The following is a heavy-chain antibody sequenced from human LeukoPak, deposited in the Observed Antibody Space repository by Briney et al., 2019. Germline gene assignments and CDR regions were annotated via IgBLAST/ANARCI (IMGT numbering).Heavy chain of an antibody. Sequence: GGSLRLSCAASGFTFSSYSMSWVRQAPGKGLEWVANIKQDGSEKCYVDSVKGRFTISRDNAKNSLYLQMNSLRAEDTAVYYCARSPTTVTLTWFDYWGQGTLVTVSS. V-gene: IGHV3-7*01. D-gene: IGHD4-11*01. J-gene: IGHJ4*02. CDR1: GFTFSSYS. CDR3: ARSPTTVTLTWFDY. CDR2: IKQDGSEK.